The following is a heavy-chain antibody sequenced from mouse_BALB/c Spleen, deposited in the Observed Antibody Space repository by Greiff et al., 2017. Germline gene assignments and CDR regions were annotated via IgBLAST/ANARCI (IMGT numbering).Heavy chain of an antibody. V-gene: IGHV3-8*02. CDR1: GDSITSGY. Sequence: EAKLQESGPNLVKPSQTLSLTCSVTGDSITSGYWNWIRKFPGNKLEYMGYISYSGSTYYNPSLKSRISITRDTSKNQYYLQLNSVTTEDTATYYCARWDYGNYLDYWGQGTTLTVSS. CDR2: ISYSGST. CDR3: ARWDYGNYLDY. D-gene: IGHD2-1*01. J-gene: IGHJ2*01.